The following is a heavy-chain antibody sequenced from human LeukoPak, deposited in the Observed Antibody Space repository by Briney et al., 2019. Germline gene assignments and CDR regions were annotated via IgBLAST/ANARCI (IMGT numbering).Heavy chain of an antibody. D-gene: IGHD3-16*01. CDR2: IYRSGSI. CDR1: GFTVTVNY. CDR3: AADFYTSYHLGY. J-gene: IGHJ4*02. V-gene: IGHV3-66*01. Sequence: QPGGSLRLSCAVSGFTVTVNYMSWARQAPGKGLEWVSIIYRSGSISYADSVKGRFIISRDSSTNTLSLQMTSLRAEDTAVYYCAADFYTSYHLGYWGQGTLVTVSS.